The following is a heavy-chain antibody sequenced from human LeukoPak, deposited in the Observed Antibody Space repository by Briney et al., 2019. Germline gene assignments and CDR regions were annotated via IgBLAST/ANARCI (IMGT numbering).Heavy chain of an antibody. D-gene: IGHD1-26*01. Sequence: GASVKVSCKATGHTFTSYGISWVRQAPGQGLEWMGSISAYNGNTNYAQKLQGRVTMTTDTSTRTAYMELRSLRSDDTAVYYCARGYSGSYSGWFDPWGQGTLVTVSS. CDR2: ISAYNGNT. CDR3: ARGYSGSYSGWFDP. CDR1: GHTFTSYG. J-gene: IGHJ5*02. V-gene: IGHV1-18*01.